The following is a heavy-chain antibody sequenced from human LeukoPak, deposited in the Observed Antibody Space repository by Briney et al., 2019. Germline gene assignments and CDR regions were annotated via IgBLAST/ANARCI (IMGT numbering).Heavy chain of an antibody. CDR2: IIPIFGTA. CDR1: GGTFSSYA. CDR3: ARGEALVVGDYYYYYMDV. V-gene: IGHV1-69*06. D-gene: IGHD2-15*01. J-gene: IGHJ6*03. Sequence: GASVKVSCKASGGTFSSYAISWVRQAPGQGLEWMGGIIPIFGTANYAQKFQGRVTITADKSTSTAYMELSSLRSEDTAVYYCARGEALVVGDYYYYYMDVWGKGTTVTVSS.